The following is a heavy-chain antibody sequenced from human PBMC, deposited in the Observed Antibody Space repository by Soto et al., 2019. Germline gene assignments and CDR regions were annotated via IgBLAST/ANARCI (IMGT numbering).Heavy chain of an antibody. J-gene: IGHJ5*02. CDR1: GFTFITYD. CDR3: ERDSVKYCSSTRCYLSWFDP. D-gene: IGHD2-2*01. V-gene: IGHV3-30-3*01. Sequence: WGSLILSCAPSGFTFITYDMAWVRQAPGRGLDLVAVISYDGSNKYYADSVKGRFTISRDNSKNTLYLQMNSLRAEDTAVYYCERDSVKYCSSTRCYLSWFDPWGQGTLVTVSS. CDR2: ISYDGSNK.